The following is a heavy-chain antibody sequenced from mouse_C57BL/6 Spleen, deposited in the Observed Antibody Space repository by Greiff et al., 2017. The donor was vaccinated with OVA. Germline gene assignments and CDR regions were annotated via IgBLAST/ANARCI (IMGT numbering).Heavy chain of an antibody. CDR2: ISYDGSN. CDR3: AREEPWFAY. J-gene: IGHJ3*01. CDR1: GYSITSGYY. V-gene: IGHV3-6*01. Sequence: DVKLVESGPGLVKPSQSLSLTCSVTGYSITSGYYWNWIRQFPGNKLEWMGYISYDGSNNYNPSLKNRISITRDTSKNQFFLKLNSVTTEDTATYYCAREEPWFAYWGQGTLVTVSA.